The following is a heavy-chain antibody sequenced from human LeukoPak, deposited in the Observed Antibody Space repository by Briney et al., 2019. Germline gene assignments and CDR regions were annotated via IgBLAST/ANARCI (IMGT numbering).Heavy chain of an antibody. V-gene: IGHV3-66*01. Sequence: GGSLRLSCAASGFTVSTNYMSWVRQAPGKGLEWVSVIYIGGSTFYADSVEGRFSISRDNSKNTLYLQMNSLRAEDTAVYYCARGLIRYNSGWHFDYWGQGTLVTVSS. D-gene: IGHD6-19*01. CDR3: ARGLIRYNSGWHFDY. J-gene: IGHJ4*02. CDR2: IYIGGST. CDR1: GFTVSTNY.